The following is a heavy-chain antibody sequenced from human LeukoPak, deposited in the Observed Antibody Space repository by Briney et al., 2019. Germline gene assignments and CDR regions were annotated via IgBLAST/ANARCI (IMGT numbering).Heavy chain of an antibody. Sequence: SETLSLTCAVYGGSFSGYYWSWIRQPPGKGLEWIGEINHSGSTNYNPSLKSRVTISVDTSKNQFSLKLSSVTAADTAVYYRARFGRDYGSGGPNWFDPWGQGTLVTVSS. J-gene: IGHJ5*02. CDR1: GGSFSGYY. CDR3: ARFGRDYGSGGPNWFDP. CDR2: INHSGST. D-gene: IGHD3-10*01. V-gene: IGHV4-34*01.